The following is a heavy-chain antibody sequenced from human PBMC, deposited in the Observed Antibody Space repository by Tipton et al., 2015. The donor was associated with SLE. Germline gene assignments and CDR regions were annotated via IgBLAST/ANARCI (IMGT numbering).Heavy chain of an antibody. CDR2: IYYSGGT. D-gene: IGHD3-9*01. J-gene: IGHJ3*02. CDR1: GGSISSHY. V-gene: IGHV4-59*11. CDR3: ARQLFDRLDI. Sequence: LRLSCTVSGGSISSHYWSWIRQPPGKGLEWIGYIYYSGGTNYNPSLKSRVTISVDTSKNQFSLKLSSVTAADTAVYYCARQLFDRLDIWGQGTMVTVSS.